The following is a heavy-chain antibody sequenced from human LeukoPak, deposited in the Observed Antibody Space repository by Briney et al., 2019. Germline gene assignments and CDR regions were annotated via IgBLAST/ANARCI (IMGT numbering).Heavy chain of an antibody. CDR3: ARGVGSVNHYYYYMDV. Sequence: GGSLRLPCAASGLTVRSSYMSWVRQAPGKGLEWVSVIYIAGNTYYAVSVKGRFTISRDNSKNTLYLQMNGLRAEDTAVYYCARGVGSVNHYYYYMDVWGKGTTVTVSS. CDR1: GLTVRSSY. V-gene: IGHV3-53*01. J-gene: IGHJ6*03. CDR2: IYIAGNT. D-gene: IGHD1-26*01.